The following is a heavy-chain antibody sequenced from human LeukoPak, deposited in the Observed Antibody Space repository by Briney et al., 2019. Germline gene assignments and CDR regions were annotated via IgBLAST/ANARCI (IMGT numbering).Heavy chain of an antibody. J-gene: IGHJ4*02. Sequence: PGGSMRLSSAAYGFTFSSYSMNWVRQAPGKGLEWVASISSSSSYIYYADSRKGRFTISRDNAKNSLSLQMNSLRAEDTAVYYCARGDPGDSWGRGTLVTVSS. CDR2: ISSSSSYI. CDR1: GFTFSSYS. CDR3: ARGDPGDS. D-gene: IGHD2-21*02. V-gene: IGHV3-21*01.